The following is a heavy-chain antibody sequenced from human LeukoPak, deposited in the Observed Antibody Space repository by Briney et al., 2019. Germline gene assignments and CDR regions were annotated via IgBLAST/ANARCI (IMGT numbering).Heavy chain of an antibody. J-gene: IGHJ1*01. CDR2: IYYSGST. Sequence: SETLSLTCSVSGGSISSSSYFWGWIRQPPGKGLEWIGSIYYSGSTYYNPSLTSRVTISVDPSKNQFSLKLSSVTAADTSVYYCARVDRYSSGWDPQYFQHWGQGTLVTVSS. CDR1: GGSISSSSYF. CDR3: ARVDRYSSGWDPQYFQH. V-gene: IGHV4-39*02. D-gene: IGHD6-19*01.